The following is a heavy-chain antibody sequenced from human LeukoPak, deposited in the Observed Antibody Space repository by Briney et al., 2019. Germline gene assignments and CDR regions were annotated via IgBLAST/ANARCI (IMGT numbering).Heavy chain of an antibody. Sequence: ASVKVSCKVSGYTLTELSIHWVRQAPGKGLEWMGGLDPEYAETIYAQKFQGRVTITADRSTSTAYMELSSLRSEDTAVYYCATIKAVGVPVAIDAYYSYGMDVWGQGTAVTVSS. CDR1: GYTLTELS. CDR3: ATIKAVGVPVAIDAYYSYGMDV. D-gene: IGHD2-2*02. J-gene: IGHJ6*02. CDR2: LDPEYAET. V-gene: IGHV1-24*01.